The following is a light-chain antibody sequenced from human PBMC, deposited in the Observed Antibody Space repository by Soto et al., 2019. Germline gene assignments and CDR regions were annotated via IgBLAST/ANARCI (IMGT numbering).Light chain of an antibody. CDR3: QHYGGSFI. CDR2: GAS. J-gene: IGKJ3*01. Sequence: IVLTQSPGTLSLAPGERATLSCRASQSVSNNYLAWYQQKPGQAPRLPIYGASSRATGIPDRFSGSGSGTDFTLSISRLEPEDFAVYYCQHYGGSFIFGPGTKVDIK. CDR1: QSVSNNY. V-gene: IGKV3-20*01.